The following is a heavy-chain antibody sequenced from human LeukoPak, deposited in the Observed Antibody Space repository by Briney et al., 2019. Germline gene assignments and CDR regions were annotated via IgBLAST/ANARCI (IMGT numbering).Heavy chain of an antibody. V-gene: IGHV3-23*01. D-gene: IGHD4-17*01. CDR2: ISGSDGNT. Sequence: GGSLRLSCEASGFTFSSYSMTWVRQAPGKGLEWVSVISGSDGNTYYADSVKGRFTISRDNSKNTLYLQLSSLRAEDTAVYYCAKERTETTVTIDYWGQGTLVTVSS. CDR3: AKERTETTVTIDY. J-gene: IGHJ4*02. CDR1: GFTFSSYS.